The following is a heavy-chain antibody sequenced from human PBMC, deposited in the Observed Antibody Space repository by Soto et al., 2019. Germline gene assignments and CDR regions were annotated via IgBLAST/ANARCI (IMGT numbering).Heavy chain of an antibody. CDR1: GFTFSGYD. CDR2: IGTAGDT. V-gene: IGHV3-13*01. Sequence: GGSLRLSCAASGFTFSGYDMHWVRQATGKGLEWVSAIGTAGDTYYPGSVKGRFTISRENAKNSLYLQMNSLRAGDTAVYYCARSRSYYDSSGYYLNYYGMDVWGQGTTVTVSS. J-gene: IGHJ6*02. D-gene: IGHD3-22*01. CDR3: ARSRSYYDSSGYYLNYYGMDV.